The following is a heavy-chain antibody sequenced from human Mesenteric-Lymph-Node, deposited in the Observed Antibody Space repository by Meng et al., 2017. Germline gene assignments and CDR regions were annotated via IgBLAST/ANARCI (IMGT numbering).Heavy chain of an antibody. Sequence: ASVKVSCKASGYTFTSYAMHWVRQAPGQRLEWMGWINAGNGNTKYSQKIQGRVTITRDTSAGTAYMELSSLRSEDTAVYYCARDEVTGTTGGMDYWGQGTLVTVSS. CDR1: GYTFTSYA. D-gene: IGHD1-7*01. CDR3: ARDEVTGTTGGMDY. J-gene: IGHJ4*02. CDR2: INAGNGNT. V-gene: IGHV1-3*01.